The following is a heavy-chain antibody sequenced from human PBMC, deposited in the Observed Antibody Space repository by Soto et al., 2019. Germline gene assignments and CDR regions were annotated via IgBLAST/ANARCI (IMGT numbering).Heavy chain of an antibody. D-gene: IGHD3-16*02. CDR1: GFTFSSYA. J-gene: IGHJ4*02. CDR2: ISGSGGST. Sequence: PGGSLRLSCAASGFTFSSYAMSWVRQAPGKGLEWVSAISGSGGSTYYADSVKGRFTISRDNPKNTLYLQMNSLRAEDTAVYYCAKGVNSFPWGSYRPNGPFDYWGQGTLVTVSS. CDR3: AKGVNSFPWGSYRPNGPFDY. V-gene: IGHV3-23*01.